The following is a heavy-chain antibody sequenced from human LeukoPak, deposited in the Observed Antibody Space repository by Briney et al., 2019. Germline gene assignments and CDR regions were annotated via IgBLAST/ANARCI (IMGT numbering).Heavy chain of an antibody. V-gene: IGHV4-59*01. CDR3: ARGSDILTGFYFSYFVY. J-gene: IGHJ4*02. CDR1: GGSISNYY. CDR2: VYYSGST. D-gene: IGHD3-9*01. Sequence: SETLSLTCTVSGGSISNYYWSWIRQPPGKGLDWIGYVYYSGSTNYNPSLKSRVTISVDTSKNRFSLRLSSVTAADTAVYYCARGSDILTGFYFSYFVYWGQGTLVTVSS.